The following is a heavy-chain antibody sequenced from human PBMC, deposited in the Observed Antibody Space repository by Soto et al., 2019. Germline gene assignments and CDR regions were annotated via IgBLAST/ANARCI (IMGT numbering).Heavy chain of an antibody. CDR2: ISNDGNRK. D-gene: IGHD6-6*01. CDR1: GFSFSSYG. Sequence: GGSLRLSCAASGFSFSSYGMHWVRQAPGRGLEWVTVISNDGNRKYYGESVKGRFSVSRDNDEDTLYLQMNGLRPEDTGVYYCAKDRRQLSALDMWGQGTTVTVSS. J-gene: IGHJ3*02. V-gene: IGHV3-30*18. CDR3: AKDRRQLSALDM.